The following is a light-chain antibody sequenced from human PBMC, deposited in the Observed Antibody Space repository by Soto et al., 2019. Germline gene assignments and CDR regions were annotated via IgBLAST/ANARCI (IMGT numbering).Light chain of an antibody. CDR3: QSYDSGYV. Sequence: QSVLTQPPSVSGAPGQRVTISCTGSSSNIGAGYDVHWYQQLPGTAPKLLIYGNSNRPSGVPDRFSGSKSGTSASLVITGLQAEDEADYYCQSYDSGYVFGTGTKVTVL. CDR1: SSNIGAGYD. J-gene: IGLJ1*01. V-gene: IGLV1-40*01. CDR2: GNS.